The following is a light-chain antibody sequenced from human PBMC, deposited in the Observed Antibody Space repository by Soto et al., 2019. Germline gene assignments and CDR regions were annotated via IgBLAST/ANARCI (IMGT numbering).Light chain of an antibody. Sequence: ESVLTQSPGTLSLSPGESATLSCRASQSVGRSNLAWYQQRPGQAPRLLIYGASSRATGIPARFSGSGSGTDFTLTISRLEPEDFSVYYCHQYGTSPYTFGQGNKLEIK. CDR1: QSVGRSN. CDR3: HQYGTSPYT. V-gene: IGKV3-20*01. CDR2: GAS. J-gene: IGKJ2*01.